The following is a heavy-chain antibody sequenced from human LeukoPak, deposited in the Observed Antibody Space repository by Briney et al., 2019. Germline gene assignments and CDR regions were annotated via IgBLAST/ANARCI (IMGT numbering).Heavy chain of an antibody. D-gene: IGHD3-9*01. J-gene: IGHJ4*02. CDR1: GDSINNNHW. V-gene: IGHV4-4*02. Sequence: SETLSLTCAVSGDSINNNHWWIWVRQPPGRGLEWIGEIYHSGSTNYNPSLRSRVTISVDTSKNQFSLKLNSVTAADTAVYYCARSKDILTGYCFDYWGLGTLVTVSS. CDR2: IYHSGST. CDR3: ARSKDILTGYCFDY.